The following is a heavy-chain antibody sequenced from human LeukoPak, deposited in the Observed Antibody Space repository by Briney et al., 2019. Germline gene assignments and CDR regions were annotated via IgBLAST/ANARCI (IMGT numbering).Heavy chain of an antibody. CDR3: ARAVAADPGGY. V-gene: IGHV3-11*04. D-gene: IGHD6-19*01. CDR2: ISSSGSTI. CDR1: GFTFSDYY. Sequence: SGESLRLSCAASGFTFSDYYISWSRQAPGKGLEWVSYISSSGSTIYYADSVKGRFTISRDNAKNSLYLKTDSLTAEDTAVYYCARAVAADPGGYRGQGPMVTVSS. J-gene: IGHJ4*02.